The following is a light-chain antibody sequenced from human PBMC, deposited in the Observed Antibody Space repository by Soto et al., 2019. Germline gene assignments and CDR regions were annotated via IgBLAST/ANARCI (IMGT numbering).Light chain of an antibody. CDR1: SSDVGGYNF. V-gene: IGLV2-14*03. Sequence: QSALTQPASVSGSPGQSITISCTGTSSDVGGYNFVSWYQQHPGKAPKLILYNVYDRPSGISHRFSGSRSGNTASLTISGLQAEDEAHYYCNSYTSSSTLVFGGGTKVTVL. CDR2: NVY. CDR3: NSYTSSSTLV. J-gene: IGLJ2*01.